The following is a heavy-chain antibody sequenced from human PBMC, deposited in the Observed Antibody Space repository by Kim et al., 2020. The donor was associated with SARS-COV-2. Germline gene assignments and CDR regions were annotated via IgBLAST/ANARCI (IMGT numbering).Heavy chain of an antibody. V-gene: IGHV3-23*01. CDR1: GFSFTTYA. Sequence: GGSLRRSCAASGFSFTTYAMSWVRQAPGKGLEWVSSIIGRGDRTYHAGAVRGRFNISRDDSKSTLFLHLNSLRVEDTAIYYCARNGKVRSYSAGPWYFD. CDR2: IIGRGDRT. J-gene: IGHJ4*01. CDR3: ARNGKVRSYSAGPWYFD. D-gene: IGHD2-15*01.